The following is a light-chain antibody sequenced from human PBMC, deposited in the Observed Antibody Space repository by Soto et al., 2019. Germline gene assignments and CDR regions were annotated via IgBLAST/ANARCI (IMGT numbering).Light chain of an antibody. J-gene: IGKJ1*01. CDR1: ESVRSSY. V-gene: IGKV3-20*01. CDR3: QQYGISPET. CDR2: GAS. Sequence: TRSRVTLYLYKRERATLSCSSSESVRSSYLAWYQQKPGQAPRLLIYGASTRATGIPDRFTGSGSGTDFTPSVSRLEPEDFAVYLCQQYGISPETFGPGSKADIK.